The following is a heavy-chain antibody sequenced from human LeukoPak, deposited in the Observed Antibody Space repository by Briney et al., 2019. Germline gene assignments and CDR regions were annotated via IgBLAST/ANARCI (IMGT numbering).Heavy chain of an antibody. CDR3: ARDRSGFSGYDFFDY. CDR1: GFTFSHYN. Sequence: GGSLRLSCAASGFTFSHYNMNWIRQAPGKGLEWVSYITGSSTTIYYADSVKGRFTISRDNAKNSLYLQMNSLRAEDTAVYYCARDRSGFSGYDFFDYWGQGTLVTVSS. CDR2: ITGSSTTI. D-gene: IGHD5-12*01. J-gene: IGHJ4*02. V-gene: IGHV3-48*04.